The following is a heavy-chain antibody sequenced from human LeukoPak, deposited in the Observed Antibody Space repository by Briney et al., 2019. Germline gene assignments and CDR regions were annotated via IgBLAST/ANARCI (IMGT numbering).Heavy chain of an antibody. CDR2: IYYSGSN. V-gene: IGHV4-39*01. J-gene: IGHJ4*02. CDR3: ARLKTAAGTKYFDY. Sequence: PSETLSLTCTVSGDSISSPTYYWGWIRQPSGKGLEWIGTIYYSGSNYNNLSLKSRVTISVDASKNQFSLRLSSVTAADTAVYYCARLKTAAGTKYFDYWGQGTLVTVSS. CDR1: GDSISSPTYY. D-gene: IGHD6-13*01.